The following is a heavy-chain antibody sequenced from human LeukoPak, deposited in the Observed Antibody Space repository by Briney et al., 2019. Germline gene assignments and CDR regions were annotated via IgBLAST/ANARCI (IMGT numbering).Heavy chain of an antibody. CDR3: AKDPGAHDKHFDH. J-gene: IGHJ4*02. D-gene: IGHD3-10*01. CDR2: ITSGHST. Sequence: PGGSLRLSCAASRFTFSNYAMSWVRQAAGKGLEWVSGITSGHSTFYADSVKGRFTISRDNSKNTVYLQMNSLRAEDTAVYYCAKDPGAHDKHFDHWGQGTLVTVSS. V-gene: IGHV3-23*01. CDR1: RFTFSNYA.